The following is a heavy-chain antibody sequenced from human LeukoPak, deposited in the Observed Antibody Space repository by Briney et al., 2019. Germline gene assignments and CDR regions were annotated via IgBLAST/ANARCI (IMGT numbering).Heavy chain of an antibody. V-gene: IGHV1-46*01. CDR3: ARDWKGTEDY. CDR2: INPSGGST. CDR1: GYTFTSYY. Sequence: GASVKVSCKASGYTFTSYYMHWVRQGPGQGLEWMGIINPSGGSTSYTQKFQGRVTMTRDTSTSTVYMELSSLRSEDTAVYYCARDWKGTEDYWGQGTLVTVSS. J-gene: IGHJ4*02. D-gene: IGHD1-7*01.